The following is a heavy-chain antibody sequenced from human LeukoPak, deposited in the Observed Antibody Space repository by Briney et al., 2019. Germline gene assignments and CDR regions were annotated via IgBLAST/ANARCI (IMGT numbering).Heavy chain of an antibody. CDR3: ARDYYCSSTSCYVELLGGYFDY. V-gene: IGHV1-69*06. J-gene: IGHJ4*02. Sequence: GASVKVSCKASGGTFSSYAISWVRQAPGQGLEWMGGIIPIFGTANYAQKFQGRVTITADKSTSTAYMELSSLRSEDTAVYYCARDYYCSSTSCYVELLGGYFDYWGQGTLVTVSS. CDR2: IIPIFGTA. D-gene: IGHD2-2*01. CDR1: GGTFSSYA.